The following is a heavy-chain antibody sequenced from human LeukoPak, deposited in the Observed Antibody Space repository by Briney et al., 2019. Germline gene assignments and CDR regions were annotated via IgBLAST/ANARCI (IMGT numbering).Heavy chain of an antibody. CDR3: ARLQGSASRFRGFYWFDP. CDR1: GGSISSYF. D-gene: IGHD6-6*01. V-gene: IGHV4-4*08. Sequence: SETLSLTCTVSGGSISSYFWSWIRQPPGKGLEWIGYIYTSGSTNYNPSLQSRVTISIDRSKTRFTLQLTSVTASDTAVYYCARLQGSASRFRGFYWFDPWGQGTQVTVSS. CDR2: IYTSGST. J-gene: IGHJ5*02.